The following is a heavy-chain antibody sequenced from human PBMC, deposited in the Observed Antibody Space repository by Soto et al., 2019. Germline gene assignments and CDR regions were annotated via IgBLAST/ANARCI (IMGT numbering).Heavy chain of an antibody. CDR2: INDVGYST. V-gene: IGHV3-23*01. J-gene: IGHJ4*02. CDR3: AKVTSRGSGYSYGKSDY. D-gene: IGHD5-18*01. Sequence: GSLRLSCAASGFTFSSYAMNWVRQSPGKGLQWVSAINDVGYSTYYADSVKGRFTISRDNSKNTLYLQMSSLRAEETAVYFCAKVTSRGSGYSYGKSDYWGQGTPVTVSS. CDR1: GFTFSSYA.